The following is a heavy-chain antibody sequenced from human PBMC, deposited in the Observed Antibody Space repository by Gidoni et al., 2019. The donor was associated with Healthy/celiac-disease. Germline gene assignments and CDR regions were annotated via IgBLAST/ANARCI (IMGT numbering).Heavy chain of an antibody. CDR3: ARDMTWDTAMRLYYYYYGMDV. J-gene: IGHJ6*02. Sequence: QVQLVESGGGVVQPGRSLRLSCAASGFTFSSYGMHWVRQAPGKGLEWVAVIWYEGSNKSYADSVKGRFTSSRDNSKNTLYLQMNSLRAEDTAVYYCARDMTWDTAMRLYYYYYGMDVWGQGTAVTVSS. D-gene: IGHD5-18*01. CDR2: IWYEGSNK. V-gene: IGHV3-33*01. CDR1: GFTFSSYG.